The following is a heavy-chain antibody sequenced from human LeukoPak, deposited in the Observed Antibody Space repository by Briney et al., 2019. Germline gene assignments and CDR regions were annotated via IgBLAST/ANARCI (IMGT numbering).Heavy chain of an antibody. V-gene: IGHV3-53*01. CDR3: AREEALGSGSFDY. CDR1: GFTVSSNY. Sequence: GGSLRLSCAASGFTVSSNYMSWVRQAPGEGLEWVSVIYSGGSIYYADSVKGRFTISRDNSKSTLYIQMNSLRAEDTAVYYCAREEALGSGSFDYWGQGTLVTVSS. J-gene: IGHJ4*02. CDR2: IYSGGSI. D-gene: IGHD1-26*01.